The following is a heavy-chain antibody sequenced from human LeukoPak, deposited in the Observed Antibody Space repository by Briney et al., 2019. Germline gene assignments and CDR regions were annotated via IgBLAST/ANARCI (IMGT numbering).Heavy chain of an antibody. J-gene: IGHJ4*02. CDR2: INHSGST. CDR1: GGSFSGYY. V-gene: IGHV4-34*01. CDR3: ARLIPSGGRPKPRFDY. Sequence: PSETLSLTCAVYGGSFSGYYWSWIRQPPGKGLEWIGEINHSGSTNYNPSLKSRVTISVDTSKNQFSLKLSSVTAADTAVYYCARLIPSGGRPKPRFDYWGQGTLVTVSS. D-gene: IGHD2-15*01.